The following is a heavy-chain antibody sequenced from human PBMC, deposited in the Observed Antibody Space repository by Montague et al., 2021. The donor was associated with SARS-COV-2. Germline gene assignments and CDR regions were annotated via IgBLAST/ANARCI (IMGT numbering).Heavy chain of an antibody. Sequence: SLRLSCAASGFTFSNHWMHWVRQPPGKGPVWVSRITTDATNTAYADSVKGRFTVSRDNAKNTLYLQMNSLRVEDTAVYYCARDKGAATPFDPWGQGTLVTVSS. V-gene: IGHV3-74*03. J-gene: IGHJ5*02. CDR1: GFTFSNHW. CDR3: ARDKGAATPFDP. CDR2: ITTDATNT. D-gene: IGHD4/OR15-4a*01.